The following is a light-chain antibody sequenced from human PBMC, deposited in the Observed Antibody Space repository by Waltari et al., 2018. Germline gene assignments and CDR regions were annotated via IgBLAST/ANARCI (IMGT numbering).Light chain of an antibody. Sequence: DIVMTQSPDSLAVSLRERVTSNRKSSQSLLYNSHDKNYLPWYQQKPGQPPNLLFYWASTRHSGVPDRFSGSGSATDFTLTISRLQAEDVAVYYCQQYYSRRTFGQGTRVEIK. CDR1: QSLLYNSHDKNY. CDR2: WAS. CDR3: QQYYSRRT. V-gene: IGKV4-1*01. J-gene: IGKJ1*01.